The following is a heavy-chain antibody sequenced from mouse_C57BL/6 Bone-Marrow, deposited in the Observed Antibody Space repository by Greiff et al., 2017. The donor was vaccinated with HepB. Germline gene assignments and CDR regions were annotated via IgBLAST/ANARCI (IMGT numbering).Heavy chain of an antibody. CDR1: GFNIKDYY. J-gene: IGHJ2*01. Sequence: EVQLQQSGAELVRPGASVKLSCTASGFNIKDYYMHWVKQRPEQGLEWIGRIDPEDGDTEYAPKFQGKATMTADTSSNTAYLQLSSLTSEDTAVYYCTTPFRCYDYEYYFDDWGQGTTLTVSS. CDR3: TTPFRCYDYEYYFDD. V-gene: IGHV14-1*01. D-gene: IGHD2-4*01. CDR2: IDPEDGDT.